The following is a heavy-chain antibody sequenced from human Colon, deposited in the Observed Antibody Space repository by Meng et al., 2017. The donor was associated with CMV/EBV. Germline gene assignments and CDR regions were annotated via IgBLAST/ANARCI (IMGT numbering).Heavy chain of an antibody. J-gene: IGHJ4*02. CDR2: VYWDDNK. Sequence: QITLKESGPTLVQPTQTLTLTCYFSGFSLTTGGVGVGWIRQPPGKALEWLALVYWDDNKLFSLSLKNRLTITKDTSKNQVVLTMTNMDPVDTATYYCAHTVGYTSGWYIYYFDYSSQGTLVTVSS. D-gene: IGHD6-19*01. CDR1: GFSLTTGGVG. V-gene: IGHV2-5*02. CDR3: AHTVGYTSGWYIYYFDY.